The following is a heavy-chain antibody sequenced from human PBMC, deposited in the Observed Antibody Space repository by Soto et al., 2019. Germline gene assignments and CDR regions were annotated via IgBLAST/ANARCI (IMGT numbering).Heavy chain of an antibody. CDR2: IDPTDSYT. Sequence: PGESLKISCKGSGYSFTNYWISWVRQMPGKGLEWMGRIDPTDSYTNYSPSFQGHVTISVDKSISTAYLQWSSLKASDTAMYYCARRYCSIVSCPRNYYGMDVWGQGTTVTVSS. CDR1: GYSFTNYW. CDR3: ARRYCSIVSCPRNYYGMDV. J-gene: IGHJ6*02. D-gene: IGHD2-2*01. V-gene: IGHV5-10-1*01.